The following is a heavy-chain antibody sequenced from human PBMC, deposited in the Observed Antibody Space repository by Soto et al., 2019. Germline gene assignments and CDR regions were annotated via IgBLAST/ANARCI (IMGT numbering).Heavy chain of an antibody. CDR2: ISAYNGGT. J-gene: IGHJ4*02. V-gene: IGHV1-18*01. CDR3: ARERDYDSSGIFDY. CDR1: GYTLTSYG. Sequence: QVQLVQSGAEVKKPGASVKVSCKASGYTLTSYGINWVRQAPGQGLEWMGWISAYNGGTNYAQKFQGRVTVTTETYTSTAYLELRSLRSDDTALYYCARERDYDSSGIFDYWGQGTLVTVSS. D-gene: IGHD3-22*01.